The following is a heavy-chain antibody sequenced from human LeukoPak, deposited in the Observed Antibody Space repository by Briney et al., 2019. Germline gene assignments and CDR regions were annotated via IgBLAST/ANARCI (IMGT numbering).Heavy chain of an antibody. Sequence: SETLSLTCTVSGGSFSSYYWSWIRQPPGKGLEWIGYIYYSGSTNYNPSLKSRVTISVDTSKNQFSLKLSSVTAADTAVYYCARDRSGFSYGSLDYYGMGVWGQGTTVTVTS. J-gene: IGHJ6*02. CDR2: IYYSGST. CDR1: GGSFSSYY. V-gene: IGHV4-59*01. D-gene: IGHD5-18*01. CDR3: ARDRSGFSYGSLDYYGMGV.